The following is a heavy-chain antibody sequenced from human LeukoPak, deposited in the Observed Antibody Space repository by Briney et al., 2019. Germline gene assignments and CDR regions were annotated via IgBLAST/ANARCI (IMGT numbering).Heavy chain of an antibody. CDR1: GGSISSSSYY. J-gene: IGHJ6*03. D-gene: IGHD3-10*01. Sequence: SDTLSLTCTVSGGSISSSSYYWGWIRQPPGRGLEWIGSIYHTGSTYYNPSLKSRVTISIDTSKNQFSLRLSSVTAADTTVYFCARHLYHYGSGAGHMDVWGKGTTVSISS. V-gene: IGHV4-39*01. CDR2: IYHTGST. CDR3: ARHLYHYGSGAGHMDV.